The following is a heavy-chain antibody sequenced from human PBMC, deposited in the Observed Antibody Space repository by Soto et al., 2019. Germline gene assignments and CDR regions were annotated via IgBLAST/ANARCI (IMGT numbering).Heavy chain of an antibody. J-gene: IGHJ4*02. V-gene: IGHV4-59*01. D-gene: IGHD6-19*01. Sequence: ASETLSLTCTVSGGSISSDYWSWTRQPPWKGLEWIGYIYYSGSTNYNPSLKSRVTISVDTSKNQFSLKLSSVTAADTAVYYCARDWEQWLGLGYYFDYWGQGTLVTVSS. CDR3: ARDWEQWLGLGYYFDY. CDR1: GGSISSDY. CDR2: IYYSGST.